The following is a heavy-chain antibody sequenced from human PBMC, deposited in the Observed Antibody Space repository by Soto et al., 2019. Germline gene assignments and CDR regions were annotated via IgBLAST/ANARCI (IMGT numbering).Heavy chain of an antibody. J-gene: IGHJ4*02. CDR1: GVSISSYY. D-gene: IGHD6-13*01. CDR3: SRDRGSWSAYFDN. Sequence: LSLTCTVSGVSISSYYWNWIRQPPGKGLEWIGYIYYTASTNYNPSLKSRVTISVDTSKNQFSLNLRSVTAADTAVYYCSRDRGSWSAYFDNWGQGTLVTVSS. V-gene: IGHV4-59*01. CDR2: IYYTAST.